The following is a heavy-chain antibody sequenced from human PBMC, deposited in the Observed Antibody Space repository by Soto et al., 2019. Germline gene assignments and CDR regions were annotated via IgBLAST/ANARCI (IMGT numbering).Heavy chain of an antibody. CDR3: ARHTNYDILTGYSFNGMDV. CDR2: IYPGDSDT. V-gene: IGHV5-51*01. CDR1: GYSFTSYW. J-gene: IGHJ6*02. Sequence: GESLKISCKGSGYSFTSYWIGWVRQMPGKGLEWMGIIYPGDSDTRYSPSFQGQVTISADKSISTAYLQWSSLKASDTAMYYCARHTNYDILTGYSFNGMDVWGQGTTVTVSS. D-gene: IGHD3-9*01.